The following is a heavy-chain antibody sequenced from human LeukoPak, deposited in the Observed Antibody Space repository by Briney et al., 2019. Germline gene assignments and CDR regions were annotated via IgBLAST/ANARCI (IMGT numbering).Heavy chain of an antibody. CDR2: ISFDGSYK. CDR1: GFTISGDA. V-gene: IGHV3-30*04. CDR3: ARETLDALDL. Sequence: PGGSLRLSCTASGFTISGDAMHWVRQAPGKGLQWVAHISFDGSYKYYADSVKGRFTIFRDNSKNTLYLQMNSLRTDDTALFYCARETLDALDLWGPGTLVTVSS. J-gene: IGHJ3*01.